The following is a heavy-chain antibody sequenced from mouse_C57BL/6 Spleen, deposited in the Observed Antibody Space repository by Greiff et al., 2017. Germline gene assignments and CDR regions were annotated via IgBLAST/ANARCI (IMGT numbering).Heavy chain of an antibody. CDR1: GFTFSDYG. Sequence: EVQRVESGGGLVKPGGSLKLSCAASGFTFSDYGMHWVRQAPEKGLEWVAYISSGSSTIYYADTVKGRFTISRDNAKNTLFLQMTSLRSEDTAMYYCARPYYYGSSYGGYYAMDYWGQGTSVTVSS. J-gene: IGHJ4*01. CDR3: ARPYYYGSSYGGYYAMDY. CDR2: ISSGSSTI. V-gene: IGHV5-17*01. D-gene: IGHD1-1*01.